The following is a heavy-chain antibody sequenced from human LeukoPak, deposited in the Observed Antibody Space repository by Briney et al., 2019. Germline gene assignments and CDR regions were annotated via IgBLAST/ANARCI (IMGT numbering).Heavy chain of an antibody. CDR1: GFTFTSSA. J-gene: IGHJ6*02. D-gene: IGHD2-15*01. V-gene: IGHV1-58*02. CDR3: AADSVANYYYGMDV. CDR2: IVVGSGNT. Sequence: ASVKVSCKASGFTFTSSAMQWVRQARGQRLEWIGWIVVGSGNTNYAQKFQERVTITRDMSTSTAYMELSSLRSEDTAVYYCAADSVANYYYGMDVWGQGTTVTVS.